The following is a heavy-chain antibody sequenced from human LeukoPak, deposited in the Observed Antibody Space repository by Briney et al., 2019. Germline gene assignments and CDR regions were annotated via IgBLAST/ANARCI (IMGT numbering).Heavy chain of an antibody. CDR3: AARVAGATLGGADFDY. D-gene: IGHD1-26*01. CDR1: GFTFDDYA. V-gene: IGHV3-43*02. Sequence: PGGSLRLSCAASGFTFDDYAMHWVRQAPGKGLEWVSLISGDGGSTYYADSVKGRFTISRDNSKNSLYLQMNSLRTEDTALYYCAARVAGATLGGADFDYWGQGTLVTVSS. J-gene: IGHJ4*02. CDR2: ISGDGGST.